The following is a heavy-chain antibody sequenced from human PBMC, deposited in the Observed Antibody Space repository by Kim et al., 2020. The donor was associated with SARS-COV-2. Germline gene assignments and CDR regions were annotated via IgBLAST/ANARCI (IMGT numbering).Heavy chain of an antibody. Sequence: ASVKVSCKVSGYTLTELSMHWVRQAPGKGLEWMGGFDPEDGETIYAQKVQGRVTMTEDTSTDTAYMELSSLRSEDTAVYYCATSGSSWTRSGWFDPWGQGTLVTVSS. CDR2: FDPEDGET. CDR1: GYTLTELS. J-gene: IGHJ5*02. V-gene: IGHV1-24*01. D-gene: IGHD6-13*01. CDR3: ATSGSSWTRSGWFDP.